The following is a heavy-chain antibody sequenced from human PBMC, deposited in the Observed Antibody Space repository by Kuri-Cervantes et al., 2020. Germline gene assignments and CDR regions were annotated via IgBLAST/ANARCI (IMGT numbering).Heavy chain of an antibody. V-gene: IGHV4-39*01. CDR2: MYYSGST. Sequence: GSLRLSCSVSGGSISSSSFNWGWIRQPPGKGLEWIGSMYYSGSTHYNPSLKSRVTISVDTSKNQISLNLSSVTAADTAIYYCARGFYQYYMDFWGKGTTVTVSS. J-gene: IGHJ6*03. CDR3: ARGFYQYYMDF. CDR1: GGSISSSSFN.